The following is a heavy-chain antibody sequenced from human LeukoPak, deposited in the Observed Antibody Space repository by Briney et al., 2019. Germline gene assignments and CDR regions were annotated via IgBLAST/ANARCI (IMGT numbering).Heavy chain of an antibody. J-gene: IGHJ3*02. Sequence: QSGGSLRLSCAASGFTFSNYAMHWVRQAPGKGLEWVAVISFDATKEHFGKSVKGRFTISRDNSKSTLFLQMHSLRVEDTALYFCARFKVGSNTTQKNAFDIWGRGTVVTVSS. CDR3: ARFKVGSNTTQKNAFDI. CDR2: ISFDATKE. V-gene: IGHV3-30*01. CDR1: GFTFSNYA. D-gene: IGHD1-26*01.